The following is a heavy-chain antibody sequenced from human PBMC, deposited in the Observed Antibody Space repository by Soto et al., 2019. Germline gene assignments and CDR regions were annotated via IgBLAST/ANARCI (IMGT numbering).Heavy chain of an antibody. CDR2: ISRTGSTI. V-gene: IGHV3-11*01. CDR3: ARGLESVDYVDSFGP. Sequence: GGSLRLSCAASGFTFSDYYMNWIRQAPGKGLEWVSYISRTGSTIYYAGSVKGRVAISRDNSKKSLYLQMNSLRAEDTAVYYCARGLESVDYVDSFGPWGQGTLFTVSS. J-gene: IGHJ5*02. CDR1: GFTFSDYY. D-gene: IGHD4-17*01.